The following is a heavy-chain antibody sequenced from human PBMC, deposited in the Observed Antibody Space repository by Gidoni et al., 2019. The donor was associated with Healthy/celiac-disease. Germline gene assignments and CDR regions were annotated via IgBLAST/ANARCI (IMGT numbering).Heavy chain of an antibody. CDR3: ARGLSSMTTVTNNWFDP. Sequence: QVQLQESGPGLVKPSETLSLTCTVSGGSISSYYWSWIRQPPGKGLEWIGYIYYSGSTNYNPSLKSRVTISVDTSKNQFSLKLSSVTAADTAVYYCARGLSSMTTVTNNWFDPWGQGTLVTVSS. D-gene: IGHD4-17*01. CDR1: GGSISSYY. J-gene: IGHJ5*02. V-gene: IGHV4-59*01. CDR2: IYYSGST.